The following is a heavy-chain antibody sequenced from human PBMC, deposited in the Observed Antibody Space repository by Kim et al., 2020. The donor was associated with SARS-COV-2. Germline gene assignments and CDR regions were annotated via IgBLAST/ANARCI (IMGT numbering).Heavy chain of an antibody. J-gene: IGHJ6*02. V-gene: IGHV1-46*01. Sequence: AQKFQGRVTMTRDPSTRTVYMALSSLRSEDTAVYYCARDRYGGYYYGMDVWGQGTTVTVSS. D-gene: IGHD3-10*01. CDR3: ARDRYGGYYYGMDV.